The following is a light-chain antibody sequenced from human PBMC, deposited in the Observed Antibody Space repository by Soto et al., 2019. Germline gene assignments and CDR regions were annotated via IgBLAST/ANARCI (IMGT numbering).Light chain of an antibody. CDR2: DSS. Sequence: DIPMTQSPSTLFPSAAARLNIICRDIQSVRNWLAWYQQKPGRAPHLLIYDSSTLEPGVPSRFRGSGSGTEFTLTINGLQPDDFGTYYCQKYDGYSPQTFGKGTKVDIK. CDR3: QKYDGYSPQT. J-gene: IGKJ1*01. V-gene: IGKV1-5*02. CDR1: QSVRNW.